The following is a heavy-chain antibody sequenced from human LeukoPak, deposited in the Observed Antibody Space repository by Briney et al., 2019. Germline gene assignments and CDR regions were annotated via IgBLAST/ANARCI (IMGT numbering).Heavy chain of an antibody. CDR1: GGSFSDYY. CDR2: INHNGGI. V-gene: IGHV4-34*01. Sequence: PSETLTLTCAVYGGSFSDYYGAWIRQPPGKGLEWSGEINHNGGINYNPSLKSRVTLSLDTSMNHVSQRLTYVTDADTGVYYCARCFLANFYGSSGHDYWGQGTLVSVSS. CDR3: ARCFLANFYGSSGHDY. J-gene: IGHJ4*02. D-gene: IGHD3-10*01.